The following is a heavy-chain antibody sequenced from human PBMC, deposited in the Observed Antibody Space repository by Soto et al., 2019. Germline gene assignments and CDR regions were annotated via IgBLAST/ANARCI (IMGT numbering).Heavy chain of an antibody. J-gene: IGHJ4*02. CDR1: GGSFSGYY. Sequence: QVQLQPWGAGLLKPSETLSLTCAVYGGSFSGYYWSWIRQPPGKGLEWIGEINHSGSTNYNPSLKSRVTISVDTSKNQFSLKLSAVTAADTAVYYCARGSGYSSSWNYWGQGTLVTVSS. D-gene: IGHD6-13*01. V-gene: IGHV4-34*01. CDR2: INHSGST. CDR3: ARGSGYSSSWNY.